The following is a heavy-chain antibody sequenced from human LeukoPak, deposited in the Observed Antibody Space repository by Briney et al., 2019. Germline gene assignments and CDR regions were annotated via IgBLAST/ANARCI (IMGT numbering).Heavy chain of an antibody. CDR3: ARGYRDGYYDFWSGRRGGAFDI. Sequence: SETLSLTCAVYGGSFSGYYWSWIRQPPGKGLEWIGEINHSGSTNYNPSLKSRVTISVDTSKNQFSLKLSSVTAADTAVYYCARGYRDGYYDFWSGRRGGAFDIWGQGTMVTVSS. D-gene: IGHD3-3*01. V-gene: IGHV4-34*01. CDR1: GGSFSGYY. CDR2: INHSGST. J-gene: IGHJ3*02.